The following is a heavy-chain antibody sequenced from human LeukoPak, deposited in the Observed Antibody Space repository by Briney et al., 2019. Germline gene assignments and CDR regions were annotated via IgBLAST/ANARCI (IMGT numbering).Heavy chain of an antibody. CDR3: ARDSDSPQYYYGMDV. J-gene: IGHJ6*02. CDR1: GYTFTGYY. V-gene: IGHV1-2*02. Sequence: ASVKVSCKASGYTFTGYYMHWVRQAPGQGPEWLGWINPNSGGTNYAQKFQGRVTMTRDTSISTVYTELSRLRSDDAAVYYCARDSDSPQYYYGMDVWGQGTTVTVSS. CDR2: INPNSGGT. D-gene: IGHD1-26*01.